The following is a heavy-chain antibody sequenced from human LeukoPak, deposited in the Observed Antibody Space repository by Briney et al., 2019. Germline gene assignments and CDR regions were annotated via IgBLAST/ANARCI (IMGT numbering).Heavy chain of an antibody. J-gene: IGHJ4*02. CDR2: ISGSGAST. D-gene: IGHD3-10*01. Sequence: TGGTLRLSCVASEFIFRNYDMSWVRQAPGKGLEWVSVISGSGASTHYADSVKGRFTISRDNSKNTLYLQMNSLRAEDTAVYYCAKDAIWFGESTPDYWGQGTLVTVSS. CDR3: AKDAIWFGESTPDY. CDR1: EFIFRNYD. V-gene: IGHV3-23*01.